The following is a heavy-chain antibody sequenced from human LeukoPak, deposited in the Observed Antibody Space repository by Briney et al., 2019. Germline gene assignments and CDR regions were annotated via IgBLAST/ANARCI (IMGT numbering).Heavy chain of an antibody. D-gene: IGHD3-10*01. V-gene: IGHV4-4*02. CDR1: GGSISGSNW. J-gene: IGHJ5*02. CDR3: ARAKNYYGSGSYRNWFDP. CDR2: IYHSGST. Sequence: TGTLSLTCAVSGGSISGSNWWSWVRQPPGKGLEWIGEIYHSGSTNYNPSLKSRVTISVDKSKNQFSLKLSSVTAADTAVYYCARAKNYYGSGSYRNWFDPWGQGTLVTVSS.